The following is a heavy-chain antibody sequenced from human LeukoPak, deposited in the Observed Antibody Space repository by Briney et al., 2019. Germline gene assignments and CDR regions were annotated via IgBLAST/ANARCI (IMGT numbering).Heavy chain of an antibody. CDR3: ARSRKYGSGSYYKPWYFDY. V-gene: IGHV4-34*01. D-gene: IGHD3-10*01. Sequence: PSETLSLTCAVYGGSFSGYYWSWVRQPPGKGLEWIGEINHSGSTNYNPSLKSRVTISVDTSKNQFSLKLSSVTAADTAVYYCARSRKYGSGSYYKPWYFDYWGQGTLVTVSS. J-gene: IGHJ4*02. CDR1: GGSFSGYY. CDR2: INHSGST.